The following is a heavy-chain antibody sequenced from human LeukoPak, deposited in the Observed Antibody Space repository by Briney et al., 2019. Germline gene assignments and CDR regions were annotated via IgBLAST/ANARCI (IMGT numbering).Heavy chain of an antibody. CDR2: IKPKIDGGTT. Sequence: GGSLRLSCAASGITFSNAWMTWVRQAPGKGLEWVGRIKPKIDGGTTDYAAPVKGRFTISRDDSINTLYLQMNSLKCEDTAVYYCTTVWWDRLGYFDSWGQGTLVTVSS. CDR3: TTVWWDRLGYFDS. D-gene: IGHD2-21*01. CDR1: GITFSNAW. J-gene: IGHJ4*02. V-gene: IGHV3-15*01.